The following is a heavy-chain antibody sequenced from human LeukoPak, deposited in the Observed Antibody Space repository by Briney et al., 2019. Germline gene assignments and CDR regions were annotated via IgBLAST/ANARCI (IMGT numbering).Heavy chain of an antibody. CDR2: ISWNSGSI. D-gene: IGHD3-22*01. V-gene: IGHV3-9*01. CDR1: GFTFDDYA. Sequence: GGSLRLSCAASGFTFDDYAMHWVRQAPGKGLEWVSGISWNSGSIGYADSVKGRFTISRDNAKNSLYLQMNSLRAEDTAVYYCAREAYDLDDAFDIWGQGTMVTVSS. J-gene: IGHJ3*02. CDR3: AREAYDLDDAFDI.